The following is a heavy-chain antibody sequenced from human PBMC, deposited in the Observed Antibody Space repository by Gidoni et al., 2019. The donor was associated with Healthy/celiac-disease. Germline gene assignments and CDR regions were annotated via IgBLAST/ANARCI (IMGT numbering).Heavy chain of an antibody. D-gene: IGHD1-26*01. Sequence: EVQLVESGGGLVQPGGSLRLSCAASGFTVSRNYMSWVRQAPGKGLEWVSVIYSGGSTYYADSVKGRFTISRDNSKNTLYLQMNSLRAEDTAVYYCAVVGATGDYDAFDIWGQGTMVTVSS. CDR3: AVVGATGDYDAFDI. CDR2: IYSGGST. V-gene: IGHV3-66*01. CDR1: GFTVSRNY. J-gene: IGHJ3*02.